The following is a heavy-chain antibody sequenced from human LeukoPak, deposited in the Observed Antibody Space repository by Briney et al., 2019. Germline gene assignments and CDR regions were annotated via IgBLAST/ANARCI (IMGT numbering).Heavy chain of an antibody. CDR2: ISSSSSTI. D-gene: IGHD2-15*01. J-gene: IGHJ3*02. V-gene: IGHV3-48*01. CDR1: GFTFSSYS. CDR3: AKSEGSVEDAFDI. Sequence: GGSLRLSCAASGFTFSSYSMNWVRQAPGKGLEWVSYISSSSSTIYYADSVKGRFTISRDNAKNSLYLQMNSLRAEDTAVYYCAKSEGSVEDAFDIWGQGTMVTVSS.